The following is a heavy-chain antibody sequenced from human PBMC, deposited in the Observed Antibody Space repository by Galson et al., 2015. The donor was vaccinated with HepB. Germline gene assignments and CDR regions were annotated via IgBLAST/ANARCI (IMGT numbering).Heavy chain of an antibody. CDR3: ARRSMSAQLPDF. D-gene: IGHD2-2*01. V-gene: IGHV1-46*01. CDR2: ILPSDGST. J-gene: IGHJ4*02. CDR1: GYSFTKYY. Sequence: SVKVSCKASGYSFTKYYMHWVRQAPGQGLEWMGIILPSDGSTRYAQRFEGRVTLTRDTSTSTVYMEVSSLRSDDTAVYYCARRSMSAQLPDFWGQGTLVIVSS.